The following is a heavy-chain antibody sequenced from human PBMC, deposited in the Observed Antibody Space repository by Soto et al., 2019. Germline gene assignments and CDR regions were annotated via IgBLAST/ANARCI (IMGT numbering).Heavy chain of an antibody. CDR2: ISPYSGYT. J-gene: IGHJ4*02. CDR1: GYKVMKHG. Sequence: QVQLVQSGPEMKMPGASVKGSCMGRGYKVMKHGIHCVRQAPGKWREWVGWISPYSGYTHSAQKFYGRVTLTTDTAADTAYMALSVLRSADTAVYYCAREATVLIPAAQPSRFDSWGQGTLVTVSS. D-gene: IGHD2-2*01. CDR3: AREATVLIPAAQPSRFDS. V-gene: IGHV1-18*01.